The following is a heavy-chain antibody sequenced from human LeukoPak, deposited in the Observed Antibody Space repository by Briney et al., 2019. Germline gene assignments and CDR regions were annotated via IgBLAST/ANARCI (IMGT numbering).Heavy chain of an antibody. J-gene: IGHJ6*03. V-gene: IGHV4-4*07. CDR1: GGPISSFY. CDR2: IHTSGST. Sequence: PSETLSLTCTVSGGPISSFYWSWIRQPAGKGLEWIGRIHTSGSTDYNPSLKSRITVSVDTSNNQFSLKLSSVTAADTAVYYCAREASRGFLVSGYYYYYMDVWGKGTTVTVSS. D-gene: IGHD3-3*01. CDR3: AREASRGFLVSGYYYYYMDV.